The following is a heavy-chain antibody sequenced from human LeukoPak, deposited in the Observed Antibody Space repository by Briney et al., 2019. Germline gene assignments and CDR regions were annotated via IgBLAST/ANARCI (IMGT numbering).Heavy chain of an antibody. CDR3: ARCQPEFSSGLNNWFDP. D-gene: IGHD3-22*01. V-gene: IGHV1-18*01. Sequence: GASVKVSCKASGYTFTSYGISWVRQAPGQGLEWMGWISAYNGNTNYAQKLQGRVTMTTDTSTSTAYMELRSLRSDDTAVYYCARCQPEFSSGLNNWFDPWGQGTLVTVSS. CDR1: GYTFTSYG. CDR2: ISAYNGNT. J-gene: IGHJ5*02.